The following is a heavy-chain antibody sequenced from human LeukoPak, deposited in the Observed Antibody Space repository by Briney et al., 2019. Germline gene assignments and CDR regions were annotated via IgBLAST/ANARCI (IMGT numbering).Heavy chain of an antibody. CDR3: ARDDRDGYNWGYFDY. V-gene: IGHV3-53*01. CDR1: GFTVSSNY. D-gene: IGHD5-24*01. Sequence: GGSLRLSCAASGFTVSSNYMSWVRRAPGKGLEWVSVIYSGGSTYYADSVKGRFTISRDNSKNTLYLQMNSLRAEDTAVYYCARDDRDGYNWGYFDYWDQGTLVTVSS. J-gene: IGHJ4*02. CDR2: IYSGGST.